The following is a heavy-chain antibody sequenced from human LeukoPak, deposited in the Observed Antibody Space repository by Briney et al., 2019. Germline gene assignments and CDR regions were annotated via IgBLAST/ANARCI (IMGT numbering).Heavy chain of an antibody. Sequence: GGSLRLSCAASGFTFSTYWMHWVRQAPGKGLVWVSLINSGGSDTRYADSVKGRFTISRDNAKNTLYLQMNSLRAEDTAVYYCARRIGYSSGHSAVYYFDYWGQGTLVTVSS. J-gene: IGHJ4*02. V-gene: IGHV3-74*01. CDR1: GFTFSTYW. D-gene: IGHD6-19*01. CDR3: ARRIGYSSGHSAVYYFDY. CDR2: INSGGSDT.